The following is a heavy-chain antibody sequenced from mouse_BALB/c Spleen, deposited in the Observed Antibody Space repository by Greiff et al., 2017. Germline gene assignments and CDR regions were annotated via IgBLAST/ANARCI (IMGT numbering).Heavy chain of an antibody. CDR1: GYSFTDYF. Sequence: EVQLQQSGPELVKPGASVKISCKASGYSFTDYFMNWVKQSHGKSLEWIGRINPYNGDTFYNQKFKGRATLTVDKSSSTAHMELLSLTSEDSAVYYCGRGGTYYYAMDYWGQGPSVTVSS. J-gene: IGHJ4*01. D-gene: IGHD1-1*02. V-gene: IGHV1-37*01. CDR3: GRGGTYYYAMDY. CDR2: INPYNGDT.